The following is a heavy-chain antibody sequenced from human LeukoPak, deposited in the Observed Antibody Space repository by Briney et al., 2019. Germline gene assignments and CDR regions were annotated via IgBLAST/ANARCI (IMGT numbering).Heavy chain of an antibody. CDR1: GGTFSSYA. CDR2: IIPIFGTA. J-gene: IGHJ4*02. D-gene: IGHD3-3*01. Sequence: ASVKVSCKASGGTFSSYAIGWVRQAPGQGLEWMGGIIPIFGTANYAQKFQGRVTITADESTSTAYMELSSLRSEDTAVYYGAPSPDSSGSSDYWGQGTLVTVSS. V-gene: IGHV1-69*01. CDR3: APSPDSSGSSDY.